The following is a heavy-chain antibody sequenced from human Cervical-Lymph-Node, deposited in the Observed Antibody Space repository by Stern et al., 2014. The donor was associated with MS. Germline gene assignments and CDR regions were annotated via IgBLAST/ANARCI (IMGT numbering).Heavy chain of an antibody. D-gene: IGHD2-15*01. J-gene: IGHJ6*02. Sequence: VQLVQSGGGVVQPGRSLRLSCAASGFTFSSYAMHWVRQAPGKGLEWVAVISYDGSNKYYADSVKGRFTISRDNSKNTLYLQMNSLRAEDTAVYYCAREGSCSGGSCYSHYYYGMDVWGQGTTVTVSS. V-gene: IGHV3-30-3*01. CDR2: ISYDGSNK. CDR3: AREGSCSGGSCYSHYYYGMDV. CDR1: GFTFSSYA.